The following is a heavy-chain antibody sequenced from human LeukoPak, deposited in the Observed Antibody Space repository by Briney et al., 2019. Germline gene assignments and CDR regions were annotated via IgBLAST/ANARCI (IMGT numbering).Heavy chain of an antibody. CDR2: INHSGST. J-gene: IGHJ4*02. V-gene: IGHV4-34*01. CDR3: ASRGRWFGGPDY. CDR1: GGSFSGYY. Sequence: SQTLSLTCAVYGGSFSGYYWSWIRQPPGKGLEWIGEINHSGSTNYNPSLKSRVTISVDTSKNQFSLKLSSVTAADTAVYYCASRGRWFGGPDYWGQGTLVTVSS. D-gene: IGHD3-10*01.